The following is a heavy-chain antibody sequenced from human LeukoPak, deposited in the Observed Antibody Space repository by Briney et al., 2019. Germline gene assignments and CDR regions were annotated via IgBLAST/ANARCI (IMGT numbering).Heavy chain of an antibody. Sequence: ASVKVSCKASGGTFSSYGIRWVRQAPGQGLEWMGWISAYNGNTNYAQKLQGRVTLTTDTSTSTAYMELRSLRSDDTAVYYCARSPAWLSINYNWFDPWGQGTLVTVSS. CDR2: ISAYNGNT. D-gene: IGHD3-9*01. V-gene: IGHV1-18*01. CDR1: GGTFSSYG. J-gene: IGHJ5*02. CDR3: ARSPAWLSINYNWFDP.